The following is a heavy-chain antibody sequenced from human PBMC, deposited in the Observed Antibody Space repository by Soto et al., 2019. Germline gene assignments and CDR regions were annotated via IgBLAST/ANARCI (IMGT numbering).Heavy chain of an antibody. Sequence: QVQLVQSEVEVKKPGASVKVSCKASGYTFSSFGFSWMRQAPGQGLEWMGWIYIDDTKYAQNFQGRVTMTTDTSTSTVYMELRSLRSDDTSVYYCARDRDWNLDYWGQGTLVTVSS. V-gene: IGHV1-18*01. CDR1: GYTFSSFG. J-gene: IGHJ4*02. D-gene: IGHD1-1*01. CDR3: ARDRDWNLDY. CDR2: IYIDDT.